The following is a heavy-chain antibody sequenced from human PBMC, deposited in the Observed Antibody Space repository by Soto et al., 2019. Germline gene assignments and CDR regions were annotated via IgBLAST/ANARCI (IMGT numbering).Heavy chain of an antibody. CDR1: GYTFTSNY. V-gene: IGHV1-46*01. CDR2: INPSGGST. J-gene: IGHJ4*02. CDR3: ARGVRGGSGSYYYFDY. Sequence: APVKVSCKASGYTFTSNYMHWVRQAPGQGLEWMGIINPSGGSTSYAQKFQGRVTMTRDTSTSTVYMELSSLRSDDTAVYYCARGVRGGSGSYYYFDYWGQGTLVTVSS. D-gene: IGHD3-10*01.